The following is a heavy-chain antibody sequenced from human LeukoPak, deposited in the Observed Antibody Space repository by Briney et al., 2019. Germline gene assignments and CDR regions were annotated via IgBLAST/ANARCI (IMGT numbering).Heavy chain of an antibody. D-gene: IGHD2-15*01. V-gene: IGHV4-34*01. CDR1: GGSFSGYY. CDR3: ARGKIYCSGGSCYFGRFHP. J-gene: IGHJ5*02. Sequence: SETLSLTCAVYGGSFSGYYWSWIRQPPGKGLEWIGEINHSGSTNYNPSLKSRVTISVATSKNQFSLKLSSVTAADTAVYYCARGKIYCSGGSCYFGRFHPWGQGTRVTVSS. CDR2: INHSGST.